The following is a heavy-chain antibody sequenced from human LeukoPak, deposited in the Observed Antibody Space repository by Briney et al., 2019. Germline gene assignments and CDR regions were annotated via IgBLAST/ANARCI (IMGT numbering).Heavy chain of an antibody. CDR3: ARTYGHDAFDI. V-gene: IGHV1-2*02. D-gene: IGHD4-17*01. CDR2: INPNSGGT. CDR1: GGTFSSYA. J-gene: IGHJ3*02. Sequence: VASVKVSCKASGGTFSSYAISWVRQAPGQGLEWMGWINPNSGGTNYAQKFQGRVTMTRDTSISTAYMELSRLRSDDTAVYYCARTYGHDAFDIWGQGTMVTVSS.